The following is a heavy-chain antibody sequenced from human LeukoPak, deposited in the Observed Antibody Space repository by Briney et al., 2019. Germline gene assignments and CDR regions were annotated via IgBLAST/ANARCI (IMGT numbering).Heavy chain of an antibody. CDR1: GGSISGSKYY. D-gene: IGHD2-15*01. CDR2: IYYSGNR. CDR3: VRHLSAGRPAFDI. J-gene: IGHJ3*02. V-gene: IGHV4-39*01. Sequence: SATLSLTCTVSGGSISGSKYYWGWIRQPPGKGLEWIGSIYYSGNRYYNPSLKSRVTISVDTSNNKFSLKLTSLTAADTAVYYCVRHLSAGRPAFDIWGQGTMVTVSS.